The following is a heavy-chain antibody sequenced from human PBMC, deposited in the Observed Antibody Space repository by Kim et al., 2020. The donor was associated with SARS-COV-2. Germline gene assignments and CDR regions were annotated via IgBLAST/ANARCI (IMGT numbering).Heavy chain of an antibody. V-gene: IGHV4-59*01. D-gene: IGHD5-18*01. J-gene: IGHJ5*02. Sequence: SETLSLTCTVSGGSISSYYWSWIRQPPGKGLEWIGYIYYSGSTNYNPSLKSRVTISVDTSKNQFSLKLSSVTAADTAVYYCARDGYSYGLYNWFDPWGQGTLVTVSS. CDR1: GGSISSYY. CDR3: ARDGYSYGLYNWFDP. CDR2: IYYSGST.